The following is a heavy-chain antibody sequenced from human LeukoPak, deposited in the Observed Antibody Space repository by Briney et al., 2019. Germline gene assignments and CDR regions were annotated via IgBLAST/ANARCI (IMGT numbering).Heavy chain of an antibody. Sequence: ASVKVSCKASGYTFASYDINWVRQATGQGPEWMGWMSPNSGNTGYAQKFQGRVTMTRSTSMSTAYMELSSLRSEDTAVYYCARGPPNWGYDYWGQGTLVTVSS. CDR1: GYTFASYD. J-gene: IGHJ4*02. V-gene: IGHV1-8*01. CDR2: MSPNSGNT. CDR3: ARGPPNWGYDY. D-gene: IGHD7-27*01.